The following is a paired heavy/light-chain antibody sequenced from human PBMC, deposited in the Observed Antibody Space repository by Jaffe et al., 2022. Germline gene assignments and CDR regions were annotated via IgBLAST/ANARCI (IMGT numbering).Heavy chain of an antibody. J-gene: IGHJ5*02. CDR2: IRYDGNTK. CDR1: GFTFSTYA. CDR3: AKGVKYYYEISGGFDP. Sequence: QVQLVESGGGVVQPGESLRLSCAASGFTFSTYAMHWVRQAPGKGLEWVAFIRYDGNTKYADSMKGRFTISRDNSKTTLYLQMNSLRPEDTARYYCAKGVKYYYEISGGFDPWGQGTLVTVSS. D-gene: IGHD3-22*01. V-gene: IGHV3-30*02.
Light chain of an antibody. J-gene: IGLJ3*02. CDR1: SDYSNYK. CDR3: GADHGSGSSFVWV. CDR2: VGTGGIVG. Sequence: QPVLTQPPSASASLGASVTLTCTLSSDYSNYKVDWYQQRPGKGPRFVMRVGTGGIVGSRGDGIPDRFSVSGSGLNRYLTIKNVQEEDESDYHCGADHGSGSSFVWVFGGGTKLTVL. V-gene: IGLV9-49*01.